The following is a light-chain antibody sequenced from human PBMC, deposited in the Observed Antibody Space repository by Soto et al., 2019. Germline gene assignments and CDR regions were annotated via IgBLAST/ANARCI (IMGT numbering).Light chain of an antibody. CDR2: XVY. J-gene: IGLJ3*02. Sequence: QSVLXXXXSXXXSPXXSXXXSXXGTXSXVGSYNLVSWYQHRPGKAPKLXXXXVYKRPSXVSNRFSGSKSGXTASLTISGLLAEDEADYYCCSYVGGSTFVQFGGGTKLTVL. CDR3: CSYVGGSTFVQ. V-gene: IGLV2-23*02. CDR1: XSXVGSYNL.